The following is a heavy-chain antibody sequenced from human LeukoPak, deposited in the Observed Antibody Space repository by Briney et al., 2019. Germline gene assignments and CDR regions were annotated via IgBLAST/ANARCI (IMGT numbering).Heavy chain of an antibody. V-gene: IGHV3-48*01. J-gene: IGHJ4*02. D-gene: IGHD4-17*01. CDR1: GFTFTTYS. CDR3: ARDLYGDYPFDY. CDR2: IGSSSNII. Sequence: GSLRLSCAASGFTFTTYSMNWVRQAPGKGLEWVSYIGSSSNIIYHAGSVKGRFTISRDNAKNSLYLQMNSLRVEDTAVYYCARDLYGDYPFDYWGQGTLVTVSS.